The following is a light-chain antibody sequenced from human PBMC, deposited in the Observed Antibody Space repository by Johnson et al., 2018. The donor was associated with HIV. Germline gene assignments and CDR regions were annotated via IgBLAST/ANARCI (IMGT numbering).Light chain of an antibody. CDR2: DNN. V-gene: IGLV1-51*01. CDR3: GTWDSSLSAGWV. J-gene: IGLJ1*01. Sequence: QAVLTQPPSVSAAPGQKVTISCSGSSSNIGNNYVSWYQQLPGTAPKLLIYDNNKRPSGIPGRFSGSKSGPSATLGITGLQTGYEADYYCGTWDSSLSAGWVFGTGTKVTVL. CDR1: SSNIGNNY.